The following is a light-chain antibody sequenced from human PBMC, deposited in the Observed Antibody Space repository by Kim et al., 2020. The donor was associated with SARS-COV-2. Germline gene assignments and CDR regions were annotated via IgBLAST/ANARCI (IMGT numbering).Light chain of an antibody. CDR3: QQYGSSPLR. CDR2: GAS. J-gene: IGKJ2*03. CDR1: QSVDNNH. Sequence: SRGERAPPSWRGSQSVDNNHLAWSEQRPGRAPRLLIYGASTRATDIPDMFSGSGSGTDFTLTINKLEPEDCAVYYCQQYGSSPLRFGQGTKLEI. V-gene: IGKV3-20*01.